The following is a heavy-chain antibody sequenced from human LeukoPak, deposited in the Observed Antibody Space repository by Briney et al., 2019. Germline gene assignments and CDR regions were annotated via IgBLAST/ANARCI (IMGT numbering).Heavy chain of an antibody. CDR2: ISGGGGIT. D-gene: IGHD3-10*01. CDR1: GFTFSSYA. Sequence: GGSRRLSCAASGFTFSSYAMSRVRQAPGKGLEWVSAISGGGGITYYADSVKGRFTISRDNSKNTLYLQMSSLRAEDTAVYYCAKDTFSESRYGVLDSWGQGTLVTVSS. CDR3: AKDTFSESRYGVLDS. J-gene: IGHJ4*02. V-gene: IGHV3-23*01.